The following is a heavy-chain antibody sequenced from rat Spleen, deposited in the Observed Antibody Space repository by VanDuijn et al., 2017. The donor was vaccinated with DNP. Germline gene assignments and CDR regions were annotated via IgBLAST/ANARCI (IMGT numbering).Heavy chain of an antibody. CDR3: TTDFERGY. D-gene: IGHD1-11*01. CDR1: GFTFSDYN. CDR2: ISATGGST. V-gene: IGHV5S10*01. Sequence: EVQLVESGGGIVQPGRSLKLSCTASGFTFSDYNMAWVRQAPKKGLEWVASISATGGSTSYRYSVKGRFTISRDNARSTLYLQMDSLRSEDKATYYCTTDFERGYWGQGVMVTVSS. J-gene: IGHJ2*01.